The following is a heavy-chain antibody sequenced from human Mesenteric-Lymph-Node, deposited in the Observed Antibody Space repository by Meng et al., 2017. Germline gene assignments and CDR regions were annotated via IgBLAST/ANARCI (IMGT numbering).Heavy chain of an antibody. Sequence: GGSLRLSCAASGFTFSGNGMHWVRRAPGKGLEWLALISYDGSNRYYADSVKGRFTISRDNSKNTLYLQMNSLTGEDTAVYFCARLLGELPSYWGQGTMVTVSS. CDR3: ARLLGELPSY. D-gene: IGHD3-3*02. V-gene: IGHV3-33*01. CDR1: GFTFSGNG. J-gene: IGHJ4*02. CDR2: ISYDGSNR.